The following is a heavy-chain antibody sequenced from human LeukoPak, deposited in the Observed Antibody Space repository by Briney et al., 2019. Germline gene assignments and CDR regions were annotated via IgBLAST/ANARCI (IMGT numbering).Heavy chain of an antibody. J-gene: IGHJ4*02. V-gene: IGHV1-2*02. CDR3: ARPRCRSTSCYSYFDY. D-gene: IGHD2-2*01. CDR2: INPNRGGT. Sequence: GASVKVSCKASGYTFTGYYMHWVRQAPGQGLEWMGWINPNRGGTNYAQKFQGRVTMTRDTSISTAYMELSRLRSDDTAVYYCARPRCRSTSCYSYFDYWGQGTLVTVSS. CDR1: GYTFTGYY.